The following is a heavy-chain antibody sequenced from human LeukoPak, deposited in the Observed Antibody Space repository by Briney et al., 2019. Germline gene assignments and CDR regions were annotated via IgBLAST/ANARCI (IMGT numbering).Heavy chain of an antibody. CDR3: ATDAGNYGSGTCYFDY. J-gene: IGHJ4*02. V-gene: IGHV3-33*03. D-gene: IGHD3-10*01. CDR2: IWYDGSKK. Sequence: PGGSLRLSCAASGLTLSSHGMYWVRQAPSKGLEWVALIWYDGSKKYYADSVKGRFTISKDNSKNTLYLQMSSLRAEDTAVYYCATDAGNYGSGTCYFDYWGQGTLVTVS. CDR1: GLTLSSHG.